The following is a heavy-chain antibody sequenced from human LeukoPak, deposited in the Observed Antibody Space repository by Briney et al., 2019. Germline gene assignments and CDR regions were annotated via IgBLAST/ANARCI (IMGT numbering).Heavy chain of an antibody. D-gene: IGHD6-19*01. CDR1: GFTFSSYG. Sequence: PGGSLRLSCAASGFTFSSYGMHWVRQAPGKGLEWVAVIWYDGSNKYYADSVKGRFTISRDNSKNTLYLQMNSLRAEDTAVYYCARDKGGSSGWYYFDYWGQGTLVTVSS. CDR3: ARDKGGSSGWYYFDY. J-gene: IGHJ4*02. CDR2: IWYDGSNK. V-gene: IGHV3-33*01.